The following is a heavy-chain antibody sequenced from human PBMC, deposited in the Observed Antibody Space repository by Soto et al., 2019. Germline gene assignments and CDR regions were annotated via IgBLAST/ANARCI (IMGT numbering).Heavy chain of an antibody. CDR3: ARAFTGYSSGPPLEWFDL. CDR2: INAGNGNT. D-gene: IGHD6-19*01. V-gene: IGHV1-3*01. CDR1: GYTFTSYA. Sequence: QGQLVQSGAEVKKPGASVKVSCKASGYTFTSYAMHWVRQAPGQRLEWMGWINAGNGNTKYSQKFQGRVTITRDTSASTAYMELSSLRSEDTAVYYCARAFTGYSSGPPLEWFDLWGLGTLVTVSS. J-gene: IGHJ5*02.